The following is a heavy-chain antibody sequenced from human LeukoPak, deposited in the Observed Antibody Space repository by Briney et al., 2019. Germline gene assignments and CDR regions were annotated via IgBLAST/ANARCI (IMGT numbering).Heavy chain of an antibody. CDR1: GFTFSSYS. V-gene: IGHV3-21*01. CDR2: ISSSSSYI. Sequence: GGTLRLSCAASGFTFSSYSMNWVRQAPGKGLEWVSSISSSSSYIYYADSVKGRFTISRDNAKNSLYLQMNSLRAEDTAVYYCARESLLWSPFDYWGQGTLVTVSS. CDR3: ARESLLWSPFDY. D-gene: IGHD2/OR15-2a*01. J-gene: IGHJ4*02.